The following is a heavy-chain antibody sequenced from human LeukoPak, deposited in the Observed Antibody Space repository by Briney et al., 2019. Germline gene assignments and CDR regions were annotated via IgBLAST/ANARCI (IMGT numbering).Heavy chain of an antibody. J-gene: IGHJ4*02. CDR3: ARYYYDSSGYYSFGY. V-gene: IGHV4-59*01. CDR1: GGSISSYY. D-gene: IGHD3-22*01. CDR2: IYYSGST. Sequence: PSETLSLTCTVSGGSISSYYWSWIRQPPGKGLEWMGYIYYSGSTNCNPSLKSRVTISVDTSKNQFSLKLSSVTAADTAVYYCARYYYDSSGYYSFGYWGQGTLVTVSS.